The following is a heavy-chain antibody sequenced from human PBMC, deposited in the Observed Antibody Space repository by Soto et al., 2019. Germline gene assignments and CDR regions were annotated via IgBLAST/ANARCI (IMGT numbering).Heavy chain of an antibody. D-gene: IGHD5-18*01. CDR1: GGSISSSSYY. CDR3: ACIFSGGYSYGFDYYGMDV. V-gene: IGHV4-39*01. Sequence: PSETLSLTCTVSGGSISSSSYYWGWIRQPPGKGLEWIGSIFYSGSTYYNPSLKSRVTISVDTSKNQFSLKLSSVTAADTAVYYCACIFSGGYSYGFDYYGMDVWGQGTTVS. CDR2: IFYSGST. J-gene: IGHJ6*02.